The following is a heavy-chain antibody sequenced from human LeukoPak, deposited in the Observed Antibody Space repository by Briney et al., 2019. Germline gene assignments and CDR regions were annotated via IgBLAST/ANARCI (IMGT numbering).Heavy chain of an antibody. J-gene: IGHJ4*02. Sequence: PGGSLRLSCAVSGFTVSTKYMSWVRQAPGKGLDWVSSISGSGAGTYYADSVKGRFTISRDNSKNTLYLQMNSLRAEDTAVYYCAKPARTDYADYWGQGTLVTVSS. D-gene: IGHD1-14*01. V-gene: IGHV3-23*01. CDR3: AKPARTDYADY. CDR1: GFTVSTKY. CDR2: ISGSGAGT.